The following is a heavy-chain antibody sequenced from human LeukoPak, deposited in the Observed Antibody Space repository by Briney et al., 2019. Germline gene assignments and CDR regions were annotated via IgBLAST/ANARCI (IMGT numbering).Heavy chain of an antibody. CDR2: INSDGSST. CDR1: GFTFSSYW. J-gene: IGHJ4*02. D-gene: IGHD3-3*01. Sequence: PGGSLRLSCAASGFTFSSYWMHWVRQAPGKGLVWVSRINSDGSSTSYADSVKGRFTISRDNAKNTLYLQMNSLRAEDTAVYYCARTYYGFWSGLTAFDYWGQGTLVTVSP. V-gene: IGHV3-74*01. CDR3: ARTYYGFWSGLTAFDY.